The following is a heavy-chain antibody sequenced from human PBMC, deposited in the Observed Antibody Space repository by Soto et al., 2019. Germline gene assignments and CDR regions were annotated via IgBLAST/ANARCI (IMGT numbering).Heavy chain of an antibody. J-gene: IGHJ4*02. V-gene: IGHV3-30-3*01. Sequence: PGGSLRLSCAASGFTFSSYAMHWVRQAPGKGLEWVAVISYDGSNKYYADSVKGRFTISRDNSKNTLYLQMNSLRAEDTAVYYCARDVDTAMVTYAYWGQGTLVTVSS. CDR2: ISYDGSNK. D-gene: IGHD5-18*01. CDR1: GFTFSSYA. CDR3: ARDVDTAMVTYAY.